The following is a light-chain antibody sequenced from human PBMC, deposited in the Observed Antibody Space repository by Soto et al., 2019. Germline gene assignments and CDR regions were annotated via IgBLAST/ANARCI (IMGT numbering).Light chain of an antibody. V-gene: IGLV3-21*02. Sequence: SYELTQPPSVSVAPGQTARITCGGNNIGSKSVHWYQQKPGRAPVLVVYDDSDRPSGIPERFSGSNSGNTATLTISRVEAGDEADYYCQVWDSSSDHGVFGTGTKVTVL. CDR3: QVWDSSSDHGV. CDR1: NIGSKS. J-gene: IGLJ1*01. CDR2: DDS.